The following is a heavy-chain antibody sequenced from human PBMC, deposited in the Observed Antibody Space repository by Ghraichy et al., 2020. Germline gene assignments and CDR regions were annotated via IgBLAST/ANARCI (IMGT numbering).Heavy chain of an antibody. CDR2: INHSGST. V-gene: IGHV4-34*01. Sequence: SQTLSLTCAVYGGSFSGYYWSWIRQPPGKGLEWIGEINHSGSTNYNPSLKSRVTISVDTSKNQFSLKLSSVTAADTAVYYCARGRTLSLGQWLDYYYGMDVWGQGTTVTVSS. CDR1: GGSFSGYY. D-gene: IGHD6-19*01. J-gene: IGHJ6*02. CDR3: ARGRTLSLGQWLDYYYGMDV.